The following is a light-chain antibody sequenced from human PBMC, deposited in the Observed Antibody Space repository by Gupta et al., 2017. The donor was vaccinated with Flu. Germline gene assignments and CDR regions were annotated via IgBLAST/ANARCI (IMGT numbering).Light chain of an antibody. Sequence: SYVLTQSPSVSVAPGETATFSCGGDNLGNKNVHWYQQRPGLAPALVVFDNGARPSGIPERFPGSNSGNTATLTISRVEAGDEADYYCQVWDSTSDHVVFGGGTKLTVL. CDR3: QVWDSTSDHVV. CDR1: NLGNKN. V-gene: IGLV3-21*02. CDR2: DNG. J-gene: IGLJ2*01.